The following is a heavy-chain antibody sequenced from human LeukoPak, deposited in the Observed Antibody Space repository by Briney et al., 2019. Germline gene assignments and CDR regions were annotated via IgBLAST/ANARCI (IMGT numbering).Heavy chain of an antibody. D-gene: IGHD6-6*01. V-gene: IGHV1-18*01. Sequence: GASVKVSCKASGYTFTSYDITWVRQAPGQGLEWMGWIITYNGNTDYPQKIQGRVTMTTDKSTSTAYMELRSLRSDDTAVYYCARKSTIAARPDYWGHGTLVTVSS. CDR3: ARKSTIAARPDY. CDR2: IITYNGNT. CDR1: GYTFTSYD. J-gene: IGHJ4*01.